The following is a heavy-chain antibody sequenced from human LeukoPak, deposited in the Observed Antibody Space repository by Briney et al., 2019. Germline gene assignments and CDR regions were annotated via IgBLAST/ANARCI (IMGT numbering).Heavy chain of an antibody. D-gene: IGHD3-22*01. V-gene: IGHV1-2*06. Sequence: GASVKVSCKASGYTFTGYYIHWVRQAPGQGLEWMGRINPNSGCTNYAQKFQGRVTMTRDTSISTAYMELSRLRSDDTAVYYCARGLGRITMIVVVPRFDPWGQGTLVTVSS. CDR3: ARGLGRITMIVVVPRFDP. CDR1: GYTFTGYY. CDR2: INPNSGCT. J-gene: IGHJ5*02.